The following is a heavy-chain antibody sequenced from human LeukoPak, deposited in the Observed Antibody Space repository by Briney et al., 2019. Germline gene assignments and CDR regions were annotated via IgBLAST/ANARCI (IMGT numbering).Heavy chain of an antibody. CDR1: EFSFSGYA. CDR3: AKGLRHFDWQNAFDL. J-gene: IGHJ3*01. Sequence: GGSLRLSCAASEFSFSGYAMSWVRQAPGEGLEWVSAISGGGGTTYYADSVKGRFTISRDNSKNTLYLQMNSLRAEDTAIYYCAKGLRHFDWQNAFDLWGQGTMVTVSS. D-gene: IGHD3-9*01. CDR2: ISGGGGTT. V-gene: IGHV3-23*01.